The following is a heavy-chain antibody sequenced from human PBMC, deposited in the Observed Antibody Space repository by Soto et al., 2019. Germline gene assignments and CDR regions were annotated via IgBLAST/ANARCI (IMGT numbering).Heavy chain of an antibody. CDR3: AHRYGGNYYRCYFDS. Sequence: SCPTLVNPTQTLTLTCTYSGFSLTTSGAGXGWIRQPPGKALEWLALISWKDDKRYNPGLESRLTITKDTSKNQVILTLTNMDPVDTATYFCAHRYGGNYYRCYFDSWGQGTLVTVSS. CDR2: ISWKDDK. D-gene: IGHD1-26*01. CDR1: GFSLTTSGAG. J-gene: IGHJ4*02. V-gene: IGHV2-5*01.